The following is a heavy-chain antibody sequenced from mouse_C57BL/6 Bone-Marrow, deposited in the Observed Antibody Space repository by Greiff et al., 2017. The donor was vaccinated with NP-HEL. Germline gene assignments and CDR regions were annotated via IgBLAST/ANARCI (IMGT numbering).Heavy chain of an antibody. CDR1: GFSLTSYG. Sequence: VMLVESGPGLVQPSQSLSITCTVSGFSLTSYGVHWVRQSPGKGLEWLGVIWSGGSTDYNAAFISRLSISKDNSKSQVFFKMNSLQADDTAIYYCASRKTAQASWFAYWGQGTLVTVSA. D-gene: IGHD3-2*02. V-gene: IGHV2-2*01. J-gene: IGHJ3*01. CDR2: IWSGGST. CDR3: ASRKTAQASWFAY.